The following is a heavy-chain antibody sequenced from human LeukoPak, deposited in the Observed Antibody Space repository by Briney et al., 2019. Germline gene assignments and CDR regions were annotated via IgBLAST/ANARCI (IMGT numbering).Heavy chain of an antibody. CDR1: GYTFTGYY. CDR3: ARDMDYYDSSGETDY. CDR2: INPNSGGT. Sequence: ASVKVSCKASGYTFTGYYMHWVRQAPRQGLEWMGWINPNSGGTNYAQKFQGRVTMTRDTSISTAYMELSRLRSDDTAVYYCARDMDYYDSSGETDYWGQGTLVTVSS. J-gene: IGHJ4*02. V-gene: IGHV1-2*02. D-gene: IGHD3-22*01.